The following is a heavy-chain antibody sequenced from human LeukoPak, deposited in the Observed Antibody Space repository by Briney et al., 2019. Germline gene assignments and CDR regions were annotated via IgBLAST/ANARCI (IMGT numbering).Heavy chain of an antibody. CDR2: IKQDGSEK. CDR1: GFTFSSYW. D-gene: IGHD6-13*01. Sequence: GGSLRLSCAASGFTFSSYWMSWVRQAPGKGLEWVANIKQDGSEKYYVDSVKGRFTISRDNAKNSLYLQMNSLRAEDTAVYHCARGGSSWYLPPYYFDYWGQGTLVTVSS. J-gene: IGHJ4*02. V-gene: IGHV3-7*01. CDR3: ARGGSSWYLPPYYFDY.